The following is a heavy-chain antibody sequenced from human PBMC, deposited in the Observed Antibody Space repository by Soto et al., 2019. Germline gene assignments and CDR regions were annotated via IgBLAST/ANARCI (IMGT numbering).Heavy chain of an antibody. CDR3: ARSYRRDGYNFPYY. V-gene: IGHV3-30-3*01. Sequence: QVQLVESGGGVVQPGRSLRLSCAASGFTFSSYAMHWVRQAPGKGLEWVAVISYDGSNKYYADSVKGRFTISRDNSKNTLYLQMNSLRAEDTAVYYCARSYRRDGYNFPYYWGQGTLVTVSS. CDR2: ISYDGSNK. D-gene: IGHD5-12*01. CDR1: GFTFSSYA. J-gene: IGHJ4*02.